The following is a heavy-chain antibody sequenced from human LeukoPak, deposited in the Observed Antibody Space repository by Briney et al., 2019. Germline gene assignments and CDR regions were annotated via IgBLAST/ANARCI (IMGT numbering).Heavy chain of an antibody. J-gene: IGHJ4*02. CDR2: IASSGTTK. CDR3: TLLAVASDFDY. Sequence: GGSLRLSCAASGFTFRNYAMSWVRQAPGKGLEWVSNIASSGTTKYYADSVKGRFSISRDNAKSSLYLQMNSLRVEDTAVYYCTLLAVASDFDYWGQGALVTVSS. V-gene: IGHV3-48*03. D-gene: IGHD6-19*01. CDR1: GFTFRNYA.